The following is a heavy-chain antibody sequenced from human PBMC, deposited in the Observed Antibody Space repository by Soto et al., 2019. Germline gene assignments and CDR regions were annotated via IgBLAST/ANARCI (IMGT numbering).Heavy chain of an antibody. CDR3: AKNQERELRRVIDF. V-gene: IGHV3-23*01. CDR2: MSGSSSTT. Sequence: EVRLLESGGGLVKPGGSLRLSCATSGLTFSNYAMSWVRQAPGGGLEWVSSMSGSSSTTYYADSVRGRFTISRDRSKNTLYLQMSSLRAEDTALYYCAKNQERELRRVIDFWGQGTLVTVSS. D-gene: IGHD1-7*01. CDR1: GLTFSNYA. J-gene: IGHJ4*02.